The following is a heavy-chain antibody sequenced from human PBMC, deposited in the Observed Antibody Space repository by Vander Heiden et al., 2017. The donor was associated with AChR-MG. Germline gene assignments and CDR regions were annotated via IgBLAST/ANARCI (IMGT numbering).Heavy chain of an antibody. D-gene: IGHD3-10*01. J-gene: IGHJ4*01. V-gene: IGHV3-9*01. CDR2: ISWNSGSI. CDR3: AKDRSDGFGEPSFDY. CDR1: GSTFDDYA. Sequence: EVQLVESGGGLVQPGRSLRLSCAASGSTFDDYAMTWVRQAPGKGLEWVSGISWNSGSIGYADSVKGRFTISRDNAKNSLYLQMNSLRAEDTALYYCAKDRSDGFGEPSFDYWGQGTLVTVSS.